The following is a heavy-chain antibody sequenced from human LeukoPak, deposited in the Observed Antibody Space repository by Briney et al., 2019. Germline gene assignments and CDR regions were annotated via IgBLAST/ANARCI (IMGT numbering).Heavy chain of an antibody. J-gene: IGHJ3*02. Sequence: QPGGSLRLSCAASGFTFSSYGMHWVRQAPGKGLEWVAVISYDGGNKYYADSVKGRFTISRDNSKNTLYLQMNSLRAEDTAVYYCAKDLYGFSSSTDAFDIWGQGTMATVSS. CDR1: GFTFSSYG. V-gene: IGHV3-30*18. CDR3: AKDLYGFSSSTDAFDI. D-gene: IGHD6-13*01. CDR2: ISYDGGNK.